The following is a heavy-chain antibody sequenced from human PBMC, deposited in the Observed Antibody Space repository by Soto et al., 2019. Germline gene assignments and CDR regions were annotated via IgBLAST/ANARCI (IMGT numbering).Heavy chain of an antibody. V-gene: IGHV4-34*01. CDR1: GGSFSVYY. J-gene: IGHJ4*02. CDR2: INHSGIT. CDR3: ANGGSYDSSGYLGPPLDY. Sequence: SETLSLTCTVYGGSFSVYYWSWIRQPPGKGLEWIGEINHSGITNYNPSLKSRVTISVDTSKSQFSLKLNSVTAADTAVYYCANGGSYDSSGYLGPPLDYWGQGTLVTVSS. D-gene: IGHD3-22*01.